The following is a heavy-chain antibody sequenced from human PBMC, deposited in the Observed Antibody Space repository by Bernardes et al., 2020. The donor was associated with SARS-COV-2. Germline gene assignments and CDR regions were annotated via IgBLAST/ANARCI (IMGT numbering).Heavy chain of an antibody. CDR1: GGPISSYY. CDR3: AREGARNYDILTGYTRPYYFDY. V-gene: IGHV4-59*01. J-gene: IGHJ4*03. CDR2: IYYSGST. D-gene: IGHD3-9*01. Sequence: SEPLSLTCTVSGGPISSYYWSWIRQPPGKGLEWICYIYYSGSTNYNPSLKSRVTITVHTSKNQFSLKLSSVTAADTAVYYCAREGARNYDILTGYTRPYYFDYWGQGTTVTVSS.